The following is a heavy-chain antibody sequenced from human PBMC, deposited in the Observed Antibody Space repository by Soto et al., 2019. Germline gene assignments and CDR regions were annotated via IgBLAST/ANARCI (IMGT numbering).Heavy chain of an antibody. D-gene: IGHD6-19*01. Sequence: QVQLVESGGGVVQPGRSVRLSCAASGFTFSSYGMHWVRQAPGKGLEWVAVISYDGSNKYYADSVKGRFTISRDNSMNPLYLQMNSLRAEDTAVYYCAKDPFSSGWYVPVSWGQGTLVTVSS. CDR1: GFTFSSYG. J-gene: IGHJ4*02. V-gene: IGHV3-30*18. CDR3: AKDPFSSGWYVPVS. CDR2: ISYDGSNK.